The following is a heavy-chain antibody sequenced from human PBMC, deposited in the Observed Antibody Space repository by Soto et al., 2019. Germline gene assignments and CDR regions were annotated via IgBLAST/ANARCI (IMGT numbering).Heavy chain of an antibody. CDR1: GFTFSSYC. CDR3: VSCRLACSGVICVGEYFQN. CDR2: ISSDGSST. J-gene: IGHJ1*01. Sequence: EVQLVESGGGLVQPGGSLRLSCAASGFTFSSYCMHWVRQAPGKGLVWVSRISSDGSSTGYADPVKGRFTIWISRDNAKTTLFLKMNSLGAETPALYSCVSCRLACSGVICVGEYFQNWGHGTLVTVSS. D-gene: IGHD2-15*01. V-gene: IGHV3-74*01.